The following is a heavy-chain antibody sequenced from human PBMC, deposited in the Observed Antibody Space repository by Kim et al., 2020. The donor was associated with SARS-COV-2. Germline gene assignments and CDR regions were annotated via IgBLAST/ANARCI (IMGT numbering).Heavy chain of an antibody. CDR2: ISANGRGT. V-gene: IGHV3-48*03. CDR1: GFSFNSYE. CDR3: ARENQITPDAFYI. J-gene: IGHJ3*02. Sequence: GGSLRLSCEASGFSFNSYEMSWVRQAPGKGLEWLSYISANGRGTHYADSVKGRFTISRDNTKNSLYLQMNSLRVEDTAIYYCARENQITPDAFYIWGQGTMVTVSP.